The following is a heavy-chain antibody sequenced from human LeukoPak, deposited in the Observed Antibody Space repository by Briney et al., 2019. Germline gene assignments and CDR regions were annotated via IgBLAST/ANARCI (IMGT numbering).Heavy chain of an antibody. D-gene: IGHD2-2*01. Sequence: SQTLSLTCAISGDSVSSNSVTWNWIRQSPSRGLEWLGRTYYRSTWYNDHAVSVRGRITVNPDTSKNQFSLHLNSVTPEDTAVYYCARRLTQYDCFDPWGQGILVTVSS. V-gene: IGHV6-1*01. J-gene: IGHJ5*02. CDR2: TYYRSTWYN. CDR3: ARRLTQYDCFDP. CDR1: GDSVSSNSVT.